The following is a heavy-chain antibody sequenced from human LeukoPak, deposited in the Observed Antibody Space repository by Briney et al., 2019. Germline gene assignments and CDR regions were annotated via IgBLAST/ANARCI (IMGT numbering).Heavy chain of an antibody. CDR2: ISGSGGST. CDR3: AKDPLEYYDSSGYPNDY. J-gene: IGHJ4*02. D-gene: IGHD3-22*01. V-gene: IGHV3-23*01. Sequence: GGSLRLSCAASGFTFSSYAMSWVRQAPGRGLEWVSAISGSGGSTYYADSVKGRFTISRDNSKNTLYLQMNSLRAEDTAVYYCAKDPLEYYDSSGYPNDYWGQGTLVTVSS. CDR1: GFTFSSYA.